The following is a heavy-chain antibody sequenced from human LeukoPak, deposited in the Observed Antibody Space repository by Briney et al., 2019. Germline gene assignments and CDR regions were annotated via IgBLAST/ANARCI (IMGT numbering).Heavy chain of an antibody. V-gene: IGHV3-13*01. CDR3: ARASGGTTTTEGSFDY. D-gene: IGHD1-1*01. J-gene: IGHJ4*02. CDR2: IGTAGDT. Sequence: GGSLRLSCAASGFTFSSYDMHWVRHATGNGLEWVSAIGTAGDTYCPGSVKGQFTISRENAKNSLYLQMNSLRAGDTAVYYCARASGGTTTTEGSFDYWGQGTLVTVSS. CDR1: GFTFSSYD.